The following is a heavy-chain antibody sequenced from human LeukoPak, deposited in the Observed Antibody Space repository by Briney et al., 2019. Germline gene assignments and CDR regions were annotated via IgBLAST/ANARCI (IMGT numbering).Heavy chain of an antibody. D-gene: IGHD3-3*01. CDR2: IYYSGST. J-gene: IGHJ6*03. CDR1: GGSISSYY. V-gene: IGHV4-59*01. Sequence: PSETLSLTCTVSGGSISSYYWSWIRQPPGKGLEWIGYIYYSGSTNYNPSLKSRVTISVDTSKNQFSLKLSSVTAADTAVYYCARDRAYDFWSGVYYYYMDVWGKGTTVTVSS. CDR3: ARDRAYDFWSGVYYYYMDV.